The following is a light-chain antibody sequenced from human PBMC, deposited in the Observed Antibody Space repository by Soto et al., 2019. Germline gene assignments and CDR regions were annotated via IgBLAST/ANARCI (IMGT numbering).Light chain of an antibody. CDR1: QSMNDW. Sequence: DIQMTQSPSTLSASVGDRVTITCRASQSMNDWLAWYQQKPGKPPKVLIYDASSLQSGVPSRFSGSGSGTEFTLTIGSLQPDDVATYYCLRYNAFSQTFCQGTKVEI. CDR3: LRYNAFSQT. J-gene: IGKJ1*01. CDR2: DAS. V-gene: IGKV1-5*01.